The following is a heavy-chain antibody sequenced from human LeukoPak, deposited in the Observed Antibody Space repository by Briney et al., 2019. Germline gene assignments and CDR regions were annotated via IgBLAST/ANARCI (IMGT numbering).Heavy chain of an antibody. CDR3: ARVGQQLAPKAGSNHQFDY. CDR1: GGSISSSSYY. Sequence: PSETLSLTCTVSGGSISSSSYYWGWIRQPPGKGPEWIGSIYYSGSTYYNPSLKSRVTISVDTSKNQFSLKLSSVTAADTAVYYCARVGQQLAPKAGSNHQFDYWGQGTLVTVSS. CDR2: IYYSGST. V-gene: IGHV4-39*01. J-gene: IGHJ4*02. D-gene: IGHD6-13*01.